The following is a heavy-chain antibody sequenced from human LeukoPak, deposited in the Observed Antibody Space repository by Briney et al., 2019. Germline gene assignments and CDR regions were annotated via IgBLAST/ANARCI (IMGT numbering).Heavy chain of an antibody. D-gene: IGHD6-19*01. CDR3: AKDSLLQWLEGGPFDS. CDR2: ISNSGSST. V-gene: IGHV3-23*01. Sequence: GGSLRLSCAASGFTLSIYAMSWVRQAPGKGLEWVSTISNSGSSTYYADSVKGRFTISRDNSKNTLYLQMNSLRAEDTAVYYCAKDSLLQWLEGGPFDSWGQGTLVTVSS. CDR1: GFTLSIYA. J-gene: IGHJ4*02.